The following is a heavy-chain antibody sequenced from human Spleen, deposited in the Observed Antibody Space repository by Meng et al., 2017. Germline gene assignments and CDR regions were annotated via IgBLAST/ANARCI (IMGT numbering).Heavy chain of an antibody. J-gene: IGHJ3*02. Sequence: SETLSLTCTVSGYSISSGYYWSWIRQHPGKGLEWIGYIYYTGNTNYNPSLKSRVTISVDTSKNQFSLELSSVTAADTAVYYCARDEGGSSGSYAFAIWGQGTMVTVSS. V-gene: IGHV4-61*01. D-gene: IGHD3-22*01. CDR1: GYSISSGYY. CDR3: ARDEGGSSGSYAFAI. CDR2: IYYTGNT.